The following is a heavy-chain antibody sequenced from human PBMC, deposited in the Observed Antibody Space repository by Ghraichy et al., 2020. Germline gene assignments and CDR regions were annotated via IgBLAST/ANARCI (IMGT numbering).Heavy chain of an antibody. CDR3: ARMVGGARDY. Sequence: SCAISGDSVSNNSAAWNWIRQSPLRGLEWLGRTYYRSKWYNDYAVSVKSRITINPDTSKNQFSLQMKSVTPEDTAVYYCARMVGGARDYWGQGTPVTVSS. CDR2: TYYRSKWYN. CDR1: GDSVSNNSAA. D-gene: IGHD3-10*01. J-gene: IGHJ4*02. V-gene: IGHV6-1*01.